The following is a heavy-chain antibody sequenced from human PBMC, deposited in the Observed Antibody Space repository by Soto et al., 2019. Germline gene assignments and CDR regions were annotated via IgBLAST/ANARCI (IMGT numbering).Heavy chain of an antibody. CDR1: GFTFSSYW. D-gene: IGHD6-19*01. Sequence: PGGSLRLSCAASGFTFSSYWMHWVRQAPGKGLVWVSRINSDGSSTSYADSVKGRFTISRDNAKNTLYLQMNSLRAEDTAVYYCARDLAVAGPEDYYYYGMDVWGQGPTVTVSS. CDR2: INSDGSST. CDR3: ARDLAVAGPEDYYYYGMDV. V-gene: IGHV3-74*01. J-gene: IGHJ6*02.